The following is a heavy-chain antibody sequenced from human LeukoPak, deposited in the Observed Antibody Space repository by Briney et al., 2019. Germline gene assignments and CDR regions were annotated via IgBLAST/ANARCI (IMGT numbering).Heavy chain of an antibody. CDR3: ATIGIAAALSSSRPSTRFDP. J-gene: IGHJ5*02. CDR1: GYTFTSYG. CDR2: ISAYNGNT. Sequence: ASVKVSCKASGYTFTSYGISWVRQAPGQGLEWMGWISAYNGNTNYAQKLQGRVTTTTDTSTSTAYMELRSLRSDDTAVYYCATIGIAAALSSSRPSTRFDPWGQGTLVTVSS. D-gene: IGHD6-13*01. V-gene: IGHV1-18*01.